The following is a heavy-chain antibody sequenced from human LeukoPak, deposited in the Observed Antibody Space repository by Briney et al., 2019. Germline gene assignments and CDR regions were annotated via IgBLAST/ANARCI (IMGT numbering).Heavy chain of an antibody. CDR3: AEDKHSDYFGYFQH. D-gene: IGHD4-11*01. CDR1: GFTFDDYA. CDR2: ISWNSGSI. Sequence: GGSLRLSCAASGFTFDDYAVHWVRQAPGKGLEWVSGISWNSGSIGYADSVKGRFTISRDNAKNSLYLQMNSLRAEDTALYYCAEDKHSDYFGYFQHWGQGTLVTVSS. J-gene: IGHJ1*01. V-gene: IGHV3-9*01.